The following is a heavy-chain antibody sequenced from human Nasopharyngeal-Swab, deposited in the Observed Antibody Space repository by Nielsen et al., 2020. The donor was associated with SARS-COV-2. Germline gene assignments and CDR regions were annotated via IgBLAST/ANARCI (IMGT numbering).Heavy chain of an antibody. CDR2: INAGNGNT. Sequence: ARQAPGQRREWMGWINAGNGNTKYSQKFQGRVTITRDTSASTAYMELSSLRSEDTAVYYCARDRDVDTAMVMERFDYWGQGTLVTVSS. J-gene: IGHJ4*02. D-gene: IGHD5-18*01. CDR3: ARDRDVDTAMVMERFDY. V-gene: IGHV1-3*01.